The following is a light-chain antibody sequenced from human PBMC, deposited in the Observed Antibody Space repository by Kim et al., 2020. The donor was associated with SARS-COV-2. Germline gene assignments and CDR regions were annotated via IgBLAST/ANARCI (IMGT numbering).Light chain of an antibody. CDR1: QSVGSSY. Sequence: SPGERATLSCRASQSVGSSYLSWYQQKPGQAPRLLIYGVSSRATGIPDRFSGSGSGTDFTLTISRLEPEDFAVYSCLQTDRSPWTFGQGTKVDIK. J-gene: IGKJ1*01. V-gene: IGKV3-20*01. CDR2: GVS. CDR3: LQTDRSPWT.